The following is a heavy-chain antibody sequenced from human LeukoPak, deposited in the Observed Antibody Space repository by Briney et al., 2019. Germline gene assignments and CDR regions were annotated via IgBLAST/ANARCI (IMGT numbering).Heavy chain of an antibody. V-gene: IGHV4-59*08. D-gene: IGHD3-3*01. CDR3: ARSRDYDFWSGYQRWFDP. CDR1: GGSISSDY. J-gene: IGHJ5*02. CDR2: IYYSGST. Sequence: SSETLSLTCTVSGGSISSDYGSWVRQPPGKGLGWIGYIYYSGSTSYNPSLKSRVTISVDTAKNQFSLKLSSVTAADTAVYYCARSRDYDFWSGYQRWFDPWGQGTLVTVSS.